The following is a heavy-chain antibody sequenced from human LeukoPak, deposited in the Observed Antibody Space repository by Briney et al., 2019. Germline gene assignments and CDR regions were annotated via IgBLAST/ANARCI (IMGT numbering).Heavy chain of an antibody. Sequence: PGGSLRLSCTTSGFPFSIYAMNWARQVPGKGLEWVSGISGSGDSTFYADSVRGRFTISRDNLKNTLYLQMNSLRAEDTAVYYCAKRYYDFPLDYWGQGTLVTVSS. CDR3: AKRYYDFPLDY. J-gene: IGHJ4*02. D-gene: IGHD3-3*01. CDR2: ISGSGDST. V-gene: IGHV3-23*01. CDR1: GFPFSIYA.